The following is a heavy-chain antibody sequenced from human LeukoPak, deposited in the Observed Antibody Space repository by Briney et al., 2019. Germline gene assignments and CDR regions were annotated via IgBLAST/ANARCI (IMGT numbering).Heavy chain of an antibody. D-gene: IGHD3-9*01. V-gene: IGHV3-53*01. CDR3: AKWGDYDVLTGYYVSDY. Sequence: GGSLRLSCAASGLSVSSNYMNWVRQAPGKGLEWVSAIYTGGTTYYADSVKGRFTISRDNSKNTVFLQMNSLRAEDTAVYYCAKWGDYDVLTGYYVSDYWGQGTLVTVSS. CDR1: GLSVSSNY. J-gene: IGHJ4*02. CDR2: IYTGGTT.